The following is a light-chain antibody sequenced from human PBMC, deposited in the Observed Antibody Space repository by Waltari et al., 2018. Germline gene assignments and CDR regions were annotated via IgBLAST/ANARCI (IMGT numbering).Light chain of an antibody. CDR3: CSYAGSSLHYV. CDR2: DVN. J-gene: IGLJ1*01. V-gene: IGLV2-11*01. CDR1: SSDVGAYNY. Sequence: QSALTQPRSVSGSPGQSVTIPCTGTSSDVGAYNYVSWYQHPPGKAPKLMIYDVNKRPSGVADRFSGSKSGSTASRTISGLQAEDEADYHCCSYAGSSLHYVFGTVTKVTVL.